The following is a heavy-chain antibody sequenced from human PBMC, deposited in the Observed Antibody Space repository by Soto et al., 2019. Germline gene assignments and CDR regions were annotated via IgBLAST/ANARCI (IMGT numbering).Heavy chain of an antibody. CDR2: ISSSSSYT. V-gene: IGHV3-11*06. CDR1: GFTFSDYY. Sequence: GGSLRLSCAASGFTFSDYYMSWIRQAPGKGLEWVSYISSSSSYTNYADSVKGRFTISRDNAKNSLYLQMNSLRAEDTAVYYCASPHYYDSSGFDYWGQGTLVTVSS. CDR3: ASPHYYDSSGFDY. D-gene: IGHD3-22*01. J-gene: IGHJ4*02.